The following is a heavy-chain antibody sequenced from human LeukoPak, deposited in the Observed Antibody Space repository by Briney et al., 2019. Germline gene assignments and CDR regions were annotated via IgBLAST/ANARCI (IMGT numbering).Heavy chain of an antibody. D-gene: IGHD6-13*01. CDR3: ARGVRAAAGAFDY. V-gene: IGHV1-8*01. CDR1: GYTFTSYD. Sequence: ASVKVSCKASGYTFTSYDINWVRQATGQGLEWMGWMNPNSGNTGYAQKFQGRVSMTRNTSISTAYMELSSLRSEDTAVYYCARGVRAAAGAFDYWGQGTLVTVSS. J-gene: IGHJ4*02. CDR2: MNPNSGNT.